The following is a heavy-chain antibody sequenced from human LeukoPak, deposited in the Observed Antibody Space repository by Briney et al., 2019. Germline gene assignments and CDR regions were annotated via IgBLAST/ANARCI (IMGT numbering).Heavy chain of an antibody. CDR3: AKAYWYSSSWNFDY. CDR2: ISYDGNNQ. J-gene: IGHJ4*02. CDR1: GFAFSSLA. V-gene: IGHV3-30-3*01. D-gene: IGHD6-13*01. Sequence: GGSLRLSCAVSGFAFSSLAMHWVRQAPGKGLEWAAFISYDGNNQYYADSVEGRFTISRDNSKNTLYLQMNSLRVEDTAVYYCAKAYWYSSSWNFDYWGQGTLVTVSS.